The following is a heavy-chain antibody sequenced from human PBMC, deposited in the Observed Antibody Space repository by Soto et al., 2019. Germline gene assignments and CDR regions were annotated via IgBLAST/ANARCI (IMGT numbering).Heavy chain of an antibody. CDR3: ARDLGYFDSGSSANNYYYGMDV. J-gene: IGHJ6*02. Sequence: SETLSLTCTVSGGSISSFYWSWIRQPAGKGLEWIGRIYTSGSTNYNPSLKSRVTMSVDTSKNQFSLKLTSVTAADTAVYHCARDLGYFDSGSSANNYYYGMDVWGRGTTVTVS. CDR2: IYTSGST. V-gene: IGHV4-4*07. D-gene: IGHD3-10*01. CDR1: GGSISSFY.